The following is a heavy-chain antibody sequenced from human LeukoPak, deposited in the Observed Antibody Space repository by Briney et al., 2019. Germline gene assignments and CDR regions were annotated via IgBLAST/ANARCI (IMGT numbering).Heavy chain of an antibody. V-gene: IGHV3-7*01. CDR2: IKQDGSEK. CDR1: GFTFDGYG. D-gene: IGHD2-15*01. Sequence: PGGSLRLSCAASGFTFDGYGMSWVRQAPGKGLEWVANIKQDGSEKYYVDSVKGRFTISRDNAKNSLYLQMNSLRAEDTAVYYCARKLGYCSGGSCRGHYFDYWGQGTLVTVSS. CDR3: ARKLGYCSGGSCRGHYFDY. J-gene: IGHJ4*02.